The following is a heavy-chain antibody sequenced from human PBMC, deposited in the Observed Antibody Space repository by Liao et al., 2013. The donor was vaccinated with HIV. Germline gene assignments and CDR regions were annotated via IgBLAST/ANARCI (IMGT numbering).Heavy chain of an antibody. D-gene: IGHD3-3*01. CDR3: ARTPRDGVLDS. CDR2: IYWSGRT. V-gene: IGHV4-4*07. Sequence: QLQLQESGPGLVKPSETLSLTCSVSGGFINSYYWSWIRQSPGKGLEWIGHIYWSGRTNYNPSLQSRVSMSVDTSRTYFSLKLYSVTAVDTAVYYCARTPRDGVLDSWGPGARVTVSS. CDR1: GGFINSYY. J-gene: IGHJ4*02.